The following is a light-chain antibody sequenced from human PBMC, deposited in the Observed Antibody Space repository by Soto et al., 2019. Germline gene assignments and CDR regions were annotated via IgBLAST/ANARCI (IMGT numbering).Light chain of an antibody. V-gene: IGKV3-20*01. CDR2: GAS. CDR3: QQYGSSFT. Sequence: IWLTQSPATLSFSPGERATLAFRASQSVSSSYLAWYQQKPGQAPRLLIYGASSRATGIPDRFSGSGSGTDFTLTISRLEPEDFAVYYCQQYGSSFTFGPGTKVDIK. J-gene: IGKJ3*01. CDR1: QSVSSSY.